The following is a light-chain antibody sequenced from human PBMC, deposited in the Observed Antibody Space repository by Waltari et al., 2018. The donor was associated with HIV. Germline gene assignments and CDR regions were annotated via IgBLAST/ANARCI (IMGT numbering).Light chain of an antibody. CDR2: DVT. V-gene: IGLV2-23*02. Sequence: QSALTQPASVSGSPGQSITISCTGTNSDVGGYNSVSWYQQHPGKVPRLMIYDVTQRPAVVSNRCSGSKSGNTASLTISRLQAEDEAYYHCCSYAGTSTFVVFGGGTKLTVL. CDR3: CSYAGTSTFVV. CDR1: NSDVGGYNS. J-gene: IGLJ3*02.